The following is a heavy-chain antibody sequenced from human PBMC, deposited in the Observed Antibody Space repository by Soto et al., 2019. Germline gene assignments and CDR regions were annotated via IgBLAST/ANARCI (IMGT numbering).Heavy chain of an antibody. CDR1: GFTVSSNY. Sequence: EVQLVESGGGLVQPGGSLRLSCADSGFTVSSNYMSWVRQAPGKGLEWVSVIYSGGSTYYADSVKGRFTISRHNSKNTLYLQMNSLRAEDTAVYYCARVSGYSYGSSWGQGTLVTVSS. J-gene: IGHJ4*02. CDR2: IYSGGST. D-gene: IGHD5-18*01. V-gene: IGHV3-53*04. CDR3: ARVSGYSYGSS.